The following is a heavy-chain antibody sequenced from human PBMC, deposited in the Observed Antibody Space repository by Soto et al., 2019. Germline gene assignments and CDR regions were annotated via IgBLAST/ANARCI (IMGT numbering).Heavy chain of an antibody. CDR2: IYYSGST. CDR3: ARVATSGMHFYFDS. V-gene: IGHV4-30-4*01. CDR1: SGSISNNNYY. J-gene: IGHJ4*02. Sequence: QVQLQESGPGLVKPSQTLSLTCSVSSGSISNNNYYWTWIRQHPGKDLEWLGYIYYSGSTFYNPSLESRLTISVDTSKYQFSLKLSSVTAADTAIYFCARVATSGMHFYFDSWGQGALVTVSS.